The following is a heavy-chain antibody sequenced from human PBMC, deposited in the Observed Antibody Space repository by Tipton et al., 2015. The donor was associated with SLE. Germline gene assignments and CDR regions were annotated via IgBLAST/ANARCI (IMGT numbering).Heavy chain of an antibody. CDR1: GGSFSGYY. V-gene: IGHV4-34*01. Sequence: TLSLTCAVYGGSFSGYYWSWIRQPPGKGLEWIGEINHSGSTNYNPSLKSRVTISVDTSKNQFSLKLSSVTAADTAVYYCARCRYSGSYFQDYYYGMDVWGQGTTVTVSS. D-gene: IGHD1-26*01. CDR2: INHSGST. J-gene: IGHJ6*02. CDR3: ARCRYSGSYFQDYYYGMDV.